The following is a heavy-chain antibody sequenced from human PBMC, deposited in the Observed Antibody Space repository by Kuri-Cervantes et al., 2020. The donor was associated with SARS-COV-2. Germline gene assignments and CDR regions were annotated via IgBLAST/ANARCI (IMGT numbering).Heavy chain of an antibody. Sequence: GSLRLSCAVYGGSFSGYYWGWIRQPPGKGLEWIGSIYYSGSTYYNPSLKSRVTISVDTSKNQFSLKLSSVTAADTAVYYCARGDPIVVVIASLWGQGTLVTVSS. CDR3: ARGDPIVVVIASL. CDR1: GGSFSGYY. CDR2: IYYSGST. D-gene: IGHD2-21*01. J-gene: IGHJ4*02. V-gene: IGHV4-34*01.